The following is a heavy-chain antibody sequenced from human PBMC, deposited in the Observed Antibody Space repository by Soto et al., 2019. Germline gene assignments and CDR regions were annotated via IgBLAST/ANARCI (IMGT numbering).Heavy chain of an antibody. CDR1: GFTFSSYG. D-gene: IGHD1-1*01. Sequence: GGSLRLSCAASGFTFSSYGMHWVPQAPGKGLEWVAVIWYDGSNKYYADSVKCRFTISRDNSKNTLYLQMNSLRAEDTAVYYCAREGPTYCYYSMDVWGQGATVTVSS. CDR2: IWYDGSNK. V-gene: IGHV3-33*01. J-gene: IGHJ6*02. CDR3: AREGPTYCYYSMDV.